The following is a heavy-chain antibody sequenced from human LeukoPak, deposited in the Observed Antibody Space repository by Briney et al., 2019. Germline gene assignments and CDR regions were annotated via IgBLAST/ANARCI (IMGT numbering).Heavy chain of an antibody. CDR1: GGSISSSSYY. J-gene: IGHJ5*02. CDR3: ARENQGWIVVVPAAIQGKNNWFDP. D-gene: IGHD2-2*02. V-gene: IGHV4-39*07. CDR2: IYYSGST. Sequence: SSETLSLTCTVSGGSISSSSYYWGWIRQPPGKGLEWIGSIYYSGSTYYNPSLKSRVTISVDTSKNQFSLKLSSVTAADTAVYYCARENQGWIVVVPAAIQGKNNWFDPWGQGTLVTVSS.